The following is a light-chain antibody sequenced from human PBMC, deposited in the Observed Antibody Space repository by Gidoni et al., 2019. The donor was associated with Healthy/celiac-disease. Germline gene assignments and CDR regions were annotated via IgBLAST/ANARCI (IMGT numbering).Light chain of an antibody. V-gene: IGKV1-33*01. Sequence: DIQMTQSPSSLSASVGDRVTITCQASQDISNYLNWYQQKQGKAPKLLIYDASNLETGVPSRFSGSGSGTDFTFTISSLQPEDIATYYCQQYDNLPRGFGQXTRLEIK. CDR3: QQYDNLPRG. CDR1: QDISNY. J-gene: IGKJ5*01. CDR2: DAS.